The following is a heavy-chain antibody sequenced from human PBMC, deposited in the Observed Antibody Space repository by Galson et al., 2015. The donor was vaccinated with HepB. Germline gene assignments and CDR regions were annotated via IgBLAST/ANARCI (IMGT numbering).Heavy chain of an antibody. CDR3: AKESGVVVLPTAIDF. Sequence: SLRLSCAASGFSFRRFGMSWVRQAPGRGLEWVSTISASGDTTYYADSVKGRFTISRDNSKNMLYLQMNGLRAEDTAVYYCAKESGVVVLPTAIDFWGQGTLVTVSS. CDR2: ISASGDTT. J-gene: IGHJ4*02. CDR1: GFSFRRFG. D-gene: IGHD2-2*01. V-gene: IGHV3-23*01.